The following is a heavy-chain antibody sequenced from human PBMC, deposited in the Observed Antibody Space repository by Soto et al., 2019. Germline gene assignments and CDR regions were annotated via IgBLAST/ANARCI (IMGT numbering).Heavy chain of an antibody. CDR1: GFPFTNYW. D-gene: IGHD4-17*01. V-gene: IGHV3-74*01. J-gene: IGHJ4*02. CDR3: ARDDYGDYDY. Sequence: GGSLRLSCAASGFPFTNYWMNWVRQTPGKGLMWVSRISPDGSDVGYADSVEGRFTVSRDNAKNTLYLQMNSLRDEDTAVYYCARDDYGDYDYWGQGTLVTVSS. CDR2: ISPDGSDV.